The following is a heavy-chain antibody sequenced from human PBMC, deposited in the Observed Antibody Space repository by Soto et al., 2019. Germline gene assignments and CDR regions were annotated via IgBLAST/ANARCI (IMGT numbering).Heavy chain of an antibody. V-gene: IGHV2-5*02. CDR1: GFSVSTGGVG. CDR3: AHKGGRGAGMDV. CDR2: IYWDDDK. Sequence: QITLKESGPTLVKPTQNLTLTCTFSGFSVSTGGVGVAWIRQPPGKALEWLALIYWDDDKRYSPFLQSRVTITKDTSKNQVVLTMTNMDPVDTATYYCAHKGGRGAGMDVWGQGTTVTVSS. J-gene: IGHJ6*02. D-gene: IGHD2-15*01.